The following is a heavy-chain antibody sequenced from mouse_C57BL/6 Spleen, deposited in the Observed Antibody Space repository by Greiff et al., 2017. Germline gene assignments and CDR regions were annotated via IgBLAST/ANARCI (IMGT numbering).Heavy chain of an antibody. V-gene: IGHV5-6*01. Sequence: EVQGVESGGDLVKPGGSLKLSCAASGFTFSSYGMSWVRQTPDKRLEWVATISSGGSYTYYPDSVKGRFTISRDNAKNTLYLQMSSLKSEDTAMYYCARFSSYYAMDYWGQGTSVTVSS. CDR3: ARFSSYYAMDY. CDR1: GFTFSSYG. J-gene: IGHJ4*01. D-gene: IGHD1-1*01. CDR2: ISSGGSYT.